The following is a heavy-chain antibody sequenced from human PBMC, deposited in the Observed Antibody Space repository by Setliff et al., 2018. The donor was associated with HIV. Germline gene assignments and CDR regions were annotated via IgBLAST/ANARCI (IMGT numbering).Heavy chain of an antibody. J-gene: IGHJ4*02. V-gene: IGHV3-72*01. CDR2: IRNKIRGYTT. Sequence: GGSLRLSCAVSGLRVSDAWLSWVRQAPGKGLEWIGRIRNKIRGYTTDHAASVRGRFTMSRDDSKKSVYLQMNSLQPEDTAVYYCAMTNSPAHFGYLNDWGRGTLVTVSS. CDR3: AMTNSPAHFGYLND. D-gene: IGHD2-15*01. CDR1: GLRVSDAW.